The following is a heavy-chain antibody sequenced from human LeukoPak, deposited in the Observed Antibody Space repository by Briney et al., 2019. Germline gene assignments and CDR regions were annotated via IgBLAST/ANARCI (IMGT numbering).Heavy chain of an antibody. D-gene: IGHD1-7*01. CDR3: VRHRTGTTADY. Sequence: SETLSLTCTVSGGSISSYYWSWIRQPPGKGLEWIGYIYYSGSTNYNPSLKSRVTISVDTSKNQFSLKLSSVTAADTAVYYCVRHRTGTTADYWGQGTLVTVSS. CDR2: IYYSGST. J-gene: IGHJ4*02. CDR1: GGSISSYY. V-gene: IGHV4-59*01.